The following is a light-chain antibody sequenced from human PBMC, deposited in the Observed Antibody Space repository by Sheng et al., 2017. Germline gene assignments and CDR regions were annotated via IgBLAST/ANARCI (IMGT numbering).Light chain of an antibody. CDR1: QSIGTF. V-gene: IGKV3-20*01. CDR3: QHYGTSPYP. CDR2: GAS. J-gene: IGKJ2*01. Sequence: EIVLTQSPVTLSLSPGERATLSCRASQSIGTFLAWHQQKPGQAPRLLIHGASTRATDIPDRFSGSGSGTAFTLTITRLEPEDFAVYYCQHYGTSPYPFGQGTKLEIK.